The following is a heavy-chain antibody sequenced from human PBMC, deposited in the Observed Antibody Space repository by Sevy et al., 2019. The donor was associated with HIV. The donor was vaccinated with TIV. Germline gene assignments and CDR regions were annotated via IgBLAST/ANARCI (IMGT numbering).Heavy chain of an antibody. CDR1: TFTFNDYW. CDR2: INQHGSEK. J-gene: IGHJ6*02. CDR3: GRWGGGLDV. D-gene: IGHD3-16*01. Sequence: GGSLRLSCAASTFTFNDYWMNWVRQAPGKGLEWVANINQHGSEKYFVDSVKGRFTISRDNAKNSLYLEMNSLRAGDTAGYYCGRWGGGLDVWGQGTTVTVSS. V-gene: IGHV3-7*01.